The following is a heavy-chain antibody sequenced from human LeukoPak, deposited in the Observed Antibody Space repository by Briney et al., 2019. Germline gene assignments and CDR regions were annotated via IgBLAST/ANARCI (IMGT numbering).Heavy chain of an antibody. CDR2: INHSGST. D-gene: IGHD6-19*01. Sequence: SESLSLTCAVYGGSFSSYYWSWMRQPPGKGLEWIGEINHSGSTNYNPSLKSRVTISVDTSKNQFSLKLSSVTAADTAVYYCASSIAVAGTTNYWGQGTLVTVSS. CDR3: ASSIAVAGTTNY. J-gene: IGHJ4*02. CDR1: GGSFSSYY. V-gene: IGHV4-34*01.